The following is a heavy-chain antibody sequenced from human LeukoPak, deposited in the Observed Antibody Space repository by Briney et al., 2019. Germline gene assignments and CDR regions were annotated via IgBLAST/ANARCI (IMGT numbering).Heavy chain of an antibody. Sequence: ASVKVSCKASGYTFINYGVTWVRQAPGQGLEWMGWISASNGNTNYAQKLQGRVTMTTDTSTSTAYMELRSLRSDDTAVYYCARGGMSGHHPVDYWGQGTLVTVSS. CDR3: ARGGMSGHHPVDY. CDR2: ISASNGNT. J-gene: IGHJ4*02. D-gene: IGHD3-3*01. CDR1: GYTFINYG. V-gene: IGHV1-18*01.